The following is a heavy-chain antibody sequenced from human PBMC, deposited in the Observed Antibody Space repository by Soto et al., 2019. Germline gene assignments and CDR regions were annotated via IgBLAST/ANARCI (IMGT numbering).Heavy chain of an antibody. CDR3: ARDLWEGYDILTGYFDY. Sequence: QVQLVQSGAEVKKPGSSVKVSCKASGGTFSSYTISWVRQAPGQGLEWMGRIIPILGIANYAQKFQGRVTITADKSTSTAYMELSSLRSEDTAVYYGARDLWEGYDILTGYFDYWGQGTLVTVSS. CDR1: GGTFSSYT. J-gene: IGHJ4*02. D-gene: IGHD3-9*01. V-gene: IGHV1-69*08. CDR2: IIPILGIA.